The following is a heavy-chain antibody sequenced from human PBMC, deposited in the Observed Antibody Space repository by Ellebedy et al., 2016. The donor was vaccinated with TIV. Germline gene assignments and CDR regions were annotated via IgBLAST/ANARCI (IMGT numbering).Heavy chain of an antibody. CDR2: ISGSGGDT. Sequence: PGGSLRLSCAASGFTFSSYAMSWVRQAPGKGMEWVSVISGSGGDTSYTDSVKGRFTISRDNAKNTLYLQMHSLRAEDTAVYYCAKSHDSSGYHYVGAFDIWGQGTMVTASS. CDR1: GFTFSSYA. V-gene: IGHV3-23*01. D-gene: IGHD3-22*01. J-gene: IGHJ3*02. CDR3: AKSHDSSGYHYVGAFDI.